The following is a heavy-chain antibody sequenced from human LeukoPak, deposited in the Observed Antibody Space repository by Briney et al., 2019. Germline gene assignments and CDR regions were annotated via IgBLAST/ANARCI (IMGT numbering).Heavy chain of an antibody. V-gene: IGHV3-66*04. CDR3: ASHVYYYDSSGYYYPFDY. CDR2: IYSGGST. Sequence: PGGSLRLSCAASGFIVSSNYMSWVRRAPGKGLEWVSIIYSGGSTYYADSVKGRFTISRDNSKNTLYLQMNSLRAEDTAVYYCASHVYYYDSSGYYYPFDYWGQGTLVTVSS. CDR1: GFIVSSNY. D-gene: IGHD3-22*01. J-gene: IGHJ4*02.